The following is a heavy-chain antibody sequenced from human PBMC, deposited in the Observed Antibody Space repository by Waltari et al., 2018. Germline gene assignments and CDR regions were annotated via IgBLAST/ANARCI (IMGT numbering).Heavy chain of an antibody. V-gene: IGHV3-21*01. Sequence: EVQLVESGGGLVKPGGSLRLSCAASGFSFSTYNMNWVRQAPGKGWEWFSSISLVGSYIYYADAVKGRFTISRDDAKNSLYLQRNSLRAEDTAVYYCAREKYSNYLYYFDYWGQGILVTVSS. CDR1: GFSFSTYN. J-gene: IGHJ4*02. D-gene: IGHD4-4*01. CDR2: ISLVGSYI. CDR3: AREKYSNYLYYFDY.